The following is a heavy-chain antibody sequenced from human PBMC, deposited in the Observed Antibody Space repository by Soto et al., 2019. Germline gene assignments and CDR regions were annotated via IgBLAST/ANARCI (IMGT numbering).Heavy chain of an antibody. CDR1: GFIFSSYA. Sequence: EVQLLESGGGLVQPGGSLRLSCAASGFIFSSYAMNWVRQAPGKGLEWVSSISGSGGSTYYADSVKGRFTISRDNSKNTLYLQMNRVSAEDTSESYCANFIVVGGENDFDPWGQGTQVTVSS. CDR2: ISGSGGST. V-gene: IGHV3-23*01. J-gene: IGHJ5*02. CDR3: ANFIVVGGENDFDP. D-gene: IGHD2-15*01.